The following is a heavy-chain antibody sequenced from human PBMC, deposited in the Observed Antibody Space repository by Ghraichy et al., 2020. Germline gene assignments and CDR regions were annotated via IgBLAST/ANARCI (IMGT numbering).Heavy chain of an antibody. J-gene: IGHJ4*02. Sequence: GGSLRLSCTGSGFTCGADAMSWLLQAPGKGLEWLGLIRRKASGGTTEYAASVKGRFTISRDDSESVAYLQMNSLKTEDTAVYYCSRDFPSVITPVDYWGQGTLVTVSS. CDR3: SRDFPSVITPVDY. CDR1: GFTCGADA. CDR2: IRRKASGGTT. V-gene: IGHV3-49*03. D-gene: IGHD4-23*01.